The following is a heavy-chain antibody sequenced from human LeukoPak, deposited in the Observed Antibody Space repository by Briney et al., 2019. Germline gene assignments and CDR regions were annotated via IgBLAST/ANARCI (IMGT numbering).Heavy chain of an antibody. V-gene: IGHV3-53*01. CDR1: GFTFSSYS. J-gene: IGHJ4*02. Sequence: GGSLRLSCAASGFTFSSYSMNWVRQAPGKGLEWVSVIYSGGSTYYADSVKGRFTISRDNSKNTLYLQMNSLRAEDTAVYYCARDRRQFFDYWGQGTLVTVSS. CDR2: IYSGGST. CDR3: ARDRRQFFDY.